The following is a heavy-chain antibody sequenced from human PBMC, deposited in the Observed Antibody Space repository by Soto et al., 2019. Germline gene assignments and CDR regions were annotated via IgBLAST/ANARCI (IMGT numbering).Heavy chain of an antibody. V-gene: IGHV1-18*04. Sequence: GASVKVSCKASGYTFTSYYMHWVRQAPGQGLEWMGWISAYNGNTNYAQKLQGRVTMTTDTSTSTAYMELRSLRSDDTAVYYCARDQRDIVVVPAEPSVWGQGTTVTVSS. CDR2: ISAYNGNT. CDR1: GYTFTSYY. CDR3: ARDQRDIVVVPAEPSV. J-gene: IGHJ6*02. D-gene: IGHD2-2*01.